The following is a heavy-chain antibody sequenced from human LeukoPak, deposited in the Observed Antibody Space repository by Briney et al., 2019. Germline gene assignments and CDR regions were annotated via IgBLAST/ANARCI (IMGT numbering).Heavy chain of an antibody. Sequence: SETLSLTCTVSGGSISSYYWSWIRQPPGKGLEWIGYIYYSGSTNYNPSLKSRVTISVDTSKNQFSLKLSSVTAADTAVYYCAGTAVAGRRRGSYFDYWGQGTLVTVSS. CDR1: GGSISSYY. V-gene: IGHV4-59*08. CDR3: AGTAVAGRRRGSYFDY. D-gene: IGHD6-19*01. CDR2: IYYSGST. J-gene: IGHJ4*02.